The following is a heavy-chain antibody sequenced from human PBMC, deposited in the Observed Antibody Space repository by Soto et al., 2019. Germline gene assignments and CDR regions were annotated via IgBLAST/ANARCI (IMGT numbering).Heavy chain of an antibody. Sequence: SETLSLTCGVSGGSISSGGYSWSWIRQPPGKGLEWIGYIYHSGSTYYNPSLKSRVTISVDRSKNQFSLKLSSVTDADTAVYYCARVPEYWGQGTLVTVSS. CDR1: GGSISSGGYS. V-gene: IGHV4-30-2*01. J-gene: IGHJ4*02. CDR3: ARVPEY. CDR2: IYHSGST.